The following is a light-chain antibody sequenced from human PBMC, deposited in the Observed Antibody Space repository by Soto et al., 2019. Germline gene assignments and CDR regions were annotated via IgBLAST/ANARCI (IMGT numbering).Light chain of an antibody. V-gene: IGKV3-20*01. CDR3: QPYGSSPRT. CDR1: QSVSSRS. J-gene: IGKJ4*02. Sequence: EIVLTQSPGTLSLYPGDSAALSCRASQSVSSRSLAWYQQKRGQAPRLLIHGASNRATGIPDRFSGSGSGTDFTLTISRLEPAYFAVYYCQPYGSSPRTFGRGTKVEV. CDR2: GAS.